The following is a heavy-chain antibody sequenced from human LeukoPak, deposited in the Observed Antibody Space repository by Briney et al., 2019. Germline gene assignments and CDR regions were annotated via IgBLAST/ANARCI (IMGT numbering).Heavy chain of an antibody. CDR1: RFTFSRHW. CDR2: IKEDGSEK. D-gene: IGHD3-9*01. V-gene: IGHV3-7*01. Sequence: PGGSLRLSCAASRFTFSRHWMSWVRQAPGKGLQWVATIKEDGSEKYYVDSVKGRFTISRDNAKNSLYLQMNSLRAEDTAVYYCARHVLRYFDWLPDGMDVWGHGTTVTVSS. J-gene: IGHJ6*02. CDR3: ARHVLRYFDWLPDGMDV.